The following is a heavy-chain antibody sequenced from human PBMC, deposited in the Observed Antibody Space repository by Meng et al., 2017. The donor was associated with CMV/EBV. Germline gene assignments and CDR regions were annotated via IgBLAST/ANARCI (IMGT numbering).Heavy chain of an antibody. J-gene: IGHJ6*02. CDR3: ASSAGGHYYYYGMDV. CDR2: INPNSGGT. CDR1: GYTFTGYY. D-gene: IGHD3-10*01. Sequence: ASVKVSCKASGYTFTGYYMHWVRQAPGQGLEWMGWINPNSGGTNYAQKLQGRVTMTTDTSTSTAYMELRSLRSDDTAVYYCASSAGGHYYYYGMDVWGQGTTVTVSS. V-gene: IGHV1-2*02.